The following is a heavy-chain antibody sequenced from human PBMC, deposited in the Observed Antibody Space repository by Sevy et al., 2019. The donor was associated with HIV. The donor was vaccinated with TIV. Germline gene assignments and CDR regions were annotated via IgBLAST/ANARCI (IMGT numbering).Heavy chain of an antibody. Sequence: SETLSLTCTVSGGSVSSGSYYWSWIRQPPGKGLEWIGYIYYSGSTNYNPSLKSRVTISVDTSKNQFSLKLSSVTAADTAVYNCATGEAYYYDSSGSFQHWGQGTLVTVSS. CDR2: IYYSGST. CDR1: GGSVSSGSYY. CDR3: ATGEAYYYDSSGSFQH. J-gene: IGHJ1*01. V-gene: IGHV4-61*01. D-gene: IGHD3-22*01.